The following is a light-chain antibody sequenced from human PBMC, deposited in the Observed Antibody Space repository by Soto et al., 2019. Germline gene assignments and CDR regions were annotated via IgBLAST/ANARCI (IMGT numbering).Light chain of an antibody. CDR3: AAWDDSLSNWV. CDR1: SSNIGNDN. Sequence: QSVLTQPSSASGTPGQRVTISCSGSSSNIGNDNVYWYQQLPGTAPKLLIYRNNQRPSGVPDRFSGSRSGTSASLAISGLRSEDEADYYCAAWDDSLSNWVFGGGTKLTVL. CDR2: RNN. J-gene: IGLJ3*02. V-gene: IGLV1-47*01.